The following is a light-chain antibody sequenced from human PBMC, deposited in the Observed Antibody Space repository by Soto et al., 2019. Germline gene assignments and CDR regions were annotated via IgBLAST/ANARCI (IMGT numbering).Light chain of an antibody. Sequence: DIQMTQSPSTLSGSVGDRVTITCRASQTISSWLAWYQQKPGKAPKLLIYGASSRATGIPDRFSGSGSGTDFTLTISRLEPEDFAVYYCQQYGSSPPRGAFGQGTKVEIK. CDR1: QTISSW. J-gene: IGKJ1*01. CDR2: GAS. V-gene: IGKV1-5*01. CDR3: QQYGSSPPRGA.